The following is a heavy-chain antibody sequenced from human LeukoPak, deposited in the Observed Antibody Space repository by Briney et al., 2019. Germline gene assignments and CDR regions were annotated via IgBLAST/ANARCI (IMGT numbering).Heavy chain of an antibody. CDR3: ARGIAAAGHFDY. CDR2: INPNSGGT. Sequence: ASVKVSCKASGYTFTGYYMHWVRQAPGQGLEWMGWINPNSGGTNYAQKFQGRVTMTRDTSISTAYMELSSLRSEDTAVYYCARGIAAAGHFDYWGQGTLVTVSS. V-gene: IGHV1-2*02. CDR1: GYTFTGYY. J-gene: IGHJ4*02. D-gene: IGHD6-13*01.